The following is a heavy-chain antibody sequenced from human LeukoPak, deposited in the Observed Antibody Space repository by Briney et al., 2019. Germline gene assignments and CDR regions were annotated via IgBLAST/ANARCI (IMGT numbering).Heavy chain of an antibody. CDR2: LYSDGNT. V-gene: IGHV3-53*01. D-gene: IGHD1-14*01. Sequence: QPGGSLRLSCAASGFTVITNDMTWVRQAPGKGFEWVPVLYSDGNTKYADSVQGRFTISRDNSKNTLYLEMNSLSPDDTAVYYCARGVEPLAANTLAYWGQGTLVTVSS. CDR3: ARGVEPLAANTLAY. CDR1: GFTVITND. J-gene: IGHJ4*02.